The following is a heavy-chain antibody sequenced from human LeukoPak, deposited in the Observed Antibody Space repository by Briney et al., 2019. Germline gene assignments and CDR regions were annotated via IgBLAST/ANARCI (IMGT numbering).Heavy chain of an antibody. V-gene: IGHV3-74*01. CDR1: GFTFSSYW. Sequence: GGSLRLSCAAYGFTFSSYWMHWVRQAPGKGLVWVSRINSDGSSTSYADSVKGRFTISRDNAKNTLYLQMNSLRAEDTAVYYCARGLDIVVVVAANRFDWFDPWGQGTLVTVSS. J-gene: IGHJ5*02. D-gene: IGHD2-15*01. CDR2: INSDGSST. CDR3: ARGLDIVVVVAANRFDWFDP.